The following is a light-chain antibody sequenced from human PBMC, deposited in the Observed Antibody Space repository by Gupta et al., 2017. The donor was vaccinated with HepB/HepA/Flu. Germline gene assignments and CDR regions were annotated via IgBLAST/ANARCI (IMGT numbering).Light chain of an antibody. CDR2: GAS. CDR1: QSVSSSY. CDR3: QREGSSSWT. J-gene: IGKJ1*01. V-gene: IGKV3-20*01. Sequence: EIVLTQSPGTLSLSPGERATLSCRASQSVSSSYLAWYQQKPGQAPRLLIYGASSRATGIPDRFSGSGSGTDFTLTISRLEPEDFAVYYCQREGSSSWTFGQGTKVEIK.